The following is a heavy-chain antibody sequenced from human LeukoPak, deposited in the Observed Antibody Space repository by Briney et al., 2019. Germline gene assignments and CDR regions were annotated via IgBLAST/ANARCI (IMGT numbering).Heavy chain of an antibody. CDR3: ARVVRTVAGFPFDY. V-gene: IGHV4-59*01. Sequence: PSETLSLTCTVSGGSISSYYWGWIRQSPGKGLEWIGYIYYSGSTKYNPSLKSRVTISVDTSKNQFSLKLSSVTAADTAVYYCARVVRTVAGFPFDYWGQGTLVTVSS. D-gene: IGHD6-19*01. CDR2: IYYSGST. CDR1: GGSISSYY. J-gene: IGHJ4*02.